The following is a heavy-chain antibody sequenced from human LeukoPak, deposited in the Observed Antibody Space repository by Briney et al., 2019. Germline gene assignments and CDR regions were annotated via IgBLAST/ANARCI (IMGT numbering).Heavy chain of an antibody. Sequence: TGGSLRLSCAASGFTSTNYFMTWVRQAPGRGLEWVANINEDGSEKNYVGSVKGRFTISRDNAKNSLYLQMNSLRAEDTAVYYCATYRYCTNGVCYRFDYWGQGTLVTVSS. J-gene: IGHJ4*02. CDR1: GFTSTNYF. V-gene: IGHV3-7*01. D-gene: IGHD2-8*01. CDR3: ATYRYCTNGVCYRFDY. CDR2: INEDGSEK.